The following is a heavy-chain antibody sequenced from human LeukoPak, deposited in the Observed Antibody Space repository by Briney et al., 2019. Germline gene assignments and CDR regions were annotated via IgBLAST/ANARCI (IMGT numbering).Heavy chain of an antibody. CDR2: IKPNSGGT. V-gene: IGHV1-2*02. J-gene: IGHJ1*01. CDR1: GYTFTSYY. CDR3: ARDLTRYSSSWYGYFQH. D-gene: IGHD6-13*01. Sequence: GASVKVSCKASGYTFTSYYMHWVRQAPGQGLEWMGWIKPNSGGTNYAQKFQGRVTMTRDTSISTAYMELSRLRSDDTAVYYCARDLTRYSSSWYGYFQHWGQGTLVTVSS.